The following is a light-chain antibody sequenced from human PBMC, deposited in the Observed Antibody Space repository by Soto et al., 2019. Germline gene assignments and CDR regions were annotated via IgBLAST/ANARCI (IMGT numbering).Light chain of an antibody. V-gene: IGLV2-11*01. Sequence: QSALTQPRSVSGSPGQSVTMSCTGTSSDVGGYNYVSWYQQYPGKAPKLMIYDVTKRSAGVPDRFSGSKSGNTASLTISGLKTEDEADYYCSPSAGPSTFGVFATGTKVTVL. CDR1: SSDVGGYNY. CDR2: DVT. CDR3: SPSAGPSTFGV. J-gene: IGLJ1*01.